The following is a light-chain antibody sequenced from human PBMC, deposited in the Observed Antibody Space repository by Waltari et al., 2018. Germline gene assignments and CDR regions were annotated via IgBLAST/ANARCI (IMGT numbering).Light chain of an antibody. J-gene: IGLJ3*02. Sequence: QSVLTQPPSASGTPGQRVTISCSGGRSNIGNNYVFWYQQFPGTAHKLLIYRIYQRPSGVPDRCSGSKSGTSASLAISGPRSEDEADYYCAAWDDSLSVWVFGGGTKLTVL. CDR1: RSNIGNNY. V-gene: IGLV1-47*01. CDR2: RIY. CDR3: AAWDDSLSVWV.